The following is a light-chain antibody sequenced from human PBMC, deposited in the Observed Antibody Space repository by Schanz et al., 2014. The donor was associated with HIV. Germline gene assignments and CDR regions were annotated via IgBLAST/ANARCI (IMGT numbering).Light chain of an antibody. Sequence: QTVVTQEPSLTVSPGGTVTLTCASSTGPVTSYFFAHWFQQKPGQAPRALIYSTSNKHSWTPARFSGSLLGGKAALTLSGVQPEDEADYYCATWDSTLSAVVFGGGTKLTVL. J-gene: IGLJ2*01. V-gene: IGLV7-43*01. CDR1: TGPVTSYFF. CDR3: ATWDSTLSAVV. CDR2: STS.